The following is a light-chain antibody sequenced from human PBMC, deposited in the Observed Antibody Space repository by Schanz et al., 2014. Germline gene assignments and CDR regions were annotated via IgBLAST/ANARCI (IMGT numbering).Light chain of an antibody. J-gene: IGKJ4*01. V-gene: IGKV1-39*01. Sequence: DIQMTQSPSSLSASVGDRVTITCRARQSISSYLNWYQQKPGKAPKLLIYAASSLQSGVPSKFSGSGSGTDFTLTISSLQPEDFATYYCQQANSFPPMLTFGGGTKVEIK. CDR2: AAS. CDR3: QQANSFPPMLT. CDR1: QSISSY.